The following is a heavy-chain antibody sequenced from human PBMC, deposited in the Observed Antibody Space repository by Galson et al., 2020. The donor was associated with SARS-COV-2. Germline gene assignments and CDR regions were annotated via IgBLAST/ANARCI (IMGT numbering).Heavy chain of an antibody. CDR1: GGSISSGGYY. D-gene: IGHD3-9*01. Sequence: ASETLSLTCTVSGGSISSGGYYWSWIRQHPGKGLEWIGYIYYSGSTYYNPSLKSRVTISVDTSKNQFSLKLSSVTAADTAVYYCARSPPELRYVDWLTIPSYYYGMDVWGQGTTVTVSS. J-gene: IGHJ6*02. CDR2: IYYSGST. V-gene: IGHV4-31*03. CDR3: ARSPPELRYVDWLTIPSYYYGMDV.